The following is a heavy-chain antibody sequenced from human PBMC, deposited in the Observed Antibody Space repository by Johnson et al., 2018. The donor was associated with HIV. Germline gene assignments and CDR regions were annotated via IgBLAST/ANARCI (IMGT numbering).Heavy chain of an antibody. J-gene: IGHJ3*02. D-gene: IGHD1-26*01. Sequence: QVQLVESGGGVVQPGGSLRLSCAASGFIVSGNYMSWVRQAPGKGLEWVTVISYDGSNQYYADSVKGRFTISRDNSKNTLYLQMYSLRAEDTAVYYCAKDWSRTVGATLGPGAFDIWGQGTMVTVSS. V-gene: IGHV3-30*18. CDR1: GFIVSGNY. CDR3: AKDWSRTVGATLGPGAFDI. CDR2: ISYDGSNQ.